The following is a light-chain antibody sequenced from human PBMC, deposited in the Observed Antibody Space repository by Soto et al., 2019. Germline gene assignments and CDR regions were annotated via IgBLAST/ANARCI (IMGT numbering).Light chain of an antibody. CDR1: QSVSSN. CDR3: QQYNNWPLT. CDR2: GAS. J-gene: IGKJ4*01. V-gene: IGKV3-15*01. Sequence: EIVMTQSPATLSVSPGERATLSCRASQSVSSNLAWYQRNPGQAPRLLIYGASTRATGIPARFSGSGSGTEFTLTISSLQSEDFAVYYCQQYNNWPLTFGGGTKVDIK.